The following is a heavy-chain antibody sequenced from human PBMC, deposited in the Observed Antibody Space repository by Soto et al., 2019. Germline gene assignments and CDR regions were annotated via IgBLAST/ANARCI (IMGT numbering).Heavy chain of an antibody. D-gene: IGHD6-13*01. CDR2: VHYSGST. CDR3: ARVAASGSWVFDY. CDR1: GGSVISGDYY. J-gene: IGHJ4*02. V-gene: IGHV4-61*08. Sequence: SETLSLTCTVSGGSVISGDYYWIWIRQPPGKGLEWIGYVHYSGSTKYNPSLESRVTISVDTSKNQFSLKLNSVTAADTVVYYCARVAASGSWVFDYWGQGTQVTVSS.